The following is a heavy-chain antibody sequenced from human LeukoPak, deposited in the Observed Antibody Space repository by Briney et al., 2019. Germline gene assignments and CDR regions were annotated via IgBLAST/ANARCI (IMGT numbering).Heavy chain of an antibody. CDR2: IWSDGSNK. V-gene: IGHV3-33*01. Sequence: GRSLRLSCAASGFTFSDYGMHWVRQAPGKGLEWVAAIWSDGSNKYYADSVKGRFTISRDNSKNTLYLQMNSLRVEDTAVYYCARDYAVGWGQGTLATVSS. J-gene: IGHJ4*02. CDR3: ARDYAVG. CDR1: GFTFSDYG. D-gene: IGHD3-16*01.